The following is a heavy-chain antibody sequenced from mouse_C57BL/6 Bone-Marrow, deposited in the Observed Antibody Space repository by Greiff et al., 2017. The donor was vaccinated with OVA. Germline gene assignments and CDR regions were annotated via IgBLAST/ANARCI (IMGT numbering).Heavy chain of an antibody. V-gene: IGHV1-81*01. D-gene: IGHD1-3*01. CDR3: ARSEWRYWYFDV. CDR1: GYTFTSYG. Sequence: VQLVESGAELARPGASVKLSCKASGYTFTSYGISWVKQRTGQGLEWIGEIYPRSGNTYYNEKFKGKATLTADKSSSTAYMELRSLTSEDSAVYFCARSEWRYWYFDVWGTGTTVTVSS. J-gene: IGHJ1*03. CDR2: IYPRSGNT.